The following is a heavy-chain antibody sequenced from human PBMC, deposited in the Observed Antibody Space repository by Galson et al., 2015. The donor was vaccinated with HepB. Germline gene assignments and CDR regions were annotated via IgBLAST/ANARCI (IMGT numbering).Heavy chain of an antibody. CDR3: TRTLYSSSSYY. CDR2: IYSGGTNI. Sequence: SLRLSCAASGFAYSNYWMHWVRQAPGKGLVWVSRIYSGGTNIKYADSVKGRFTISRDNAENTLYLEMNSLRVEDTAVYYCTRTLYSSSSYYWGQGTLVTVSS. CDR1: GFAYSNYW. J-gene: IGHJ4*02. D-gene: IGHD6-6*01. V-gene: IGHV3-74*03.